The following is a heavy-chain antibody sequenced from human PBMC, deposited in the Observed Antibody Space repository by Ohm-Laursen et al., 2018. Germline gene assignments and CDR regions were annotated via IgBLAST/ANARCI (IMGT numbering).Heavy chain of an antibody. CDR1: GASMSSYY. J-gene: IGHJ4*02. CDR2: IYYSGST. Sequence: SETLSLTCTVSGASMSSYYWSWIRQPPGKGLEWIGYIYYSGSTNYNPSLKSRVTISVDTSKNQFSLKLSSVTAADTAVYYCASQSGDYVGQYYFDYWGQGTLVTVSS. CDR3: ASQSGDYVGQYYFDY. V-gene: IGHV4-59*01. D-gene: IGHD4-17*01.